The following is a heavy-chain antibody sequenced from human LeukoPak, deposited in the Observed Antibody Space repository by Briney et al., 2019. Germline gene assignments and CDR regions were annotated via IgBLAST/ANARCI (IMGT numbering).Heavy chain of an antibody. CDR1: GYTFTAYY. CDR3: AYYDFWSGYYTGANGMDV. D-gene: IGHD3-3*01. V-gene: IGHV1-8*02. Sequence: ASVKVSCKASGYTFTAYYMHWVRQAPGQGLEWMGWMNPNSGNTGYAQKFQGRVTMTRNTSISTAYMELSSLRSEDTAVYYCAYYDFWSGYYTGANGMDVWGQGTTVTVSS. CDR2: MNPNSGNT. J-gene: IGHJ6*02.